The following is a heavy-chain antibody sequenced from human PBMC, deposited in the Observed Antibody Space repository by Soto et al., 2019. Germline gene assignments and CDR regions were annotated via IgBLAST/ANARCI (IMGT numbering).Heavy chain of an antibody. CDR1: GFTFSDYY. Sequence: QVQLVESGGGLVKPGGSLRLSCAASGFTFSDYYMSWIRQAPGKGLEWVSYISSSSTYTDYADSVKGRFTISRDNAKNSVYLQMSSLRAEDTAVYYCARDRGWYGYSDYWGQGTLVTVSS. J-gene: IGHJ4*02. CDR3: ARDRGWYGYSDY. V-gene: IGHV3-11*05. CDR2: ISSSSTYT. D-gene: IGHD2-15*01.